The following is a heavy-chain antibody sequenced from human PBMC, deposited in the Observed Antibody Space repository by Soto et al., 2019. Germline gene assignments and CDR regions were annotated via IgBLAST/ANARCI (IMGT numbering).Heavy chain of an antibody. CDR1: GFTFSNAW. Sequence: PGGSLRLSCAASGFTFSNAWMNWVXQXXXMGLEWFGLIKSKTDVGTTDYAATVKGRFTISRDDSKNTLYLQMNSLKPEDTAVYSCTTDSSWNSHVCFAPWGQGTLVTVSS. D-gene: IGHD1-7*01. CDR2: IKSKTDVGTT. CDR3: TTDSSWNSHVCFAP. V-gene: IGHV3-15*07. J-gene: IGHJ5*02.